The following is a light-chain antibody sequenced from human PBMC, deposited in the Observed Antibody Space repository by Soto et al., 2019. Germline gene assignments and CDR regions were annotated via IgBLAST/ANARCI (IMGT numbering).Light chain of an antibody. CDR2: QTS. Sequence: EIVLTQSPATLSSFPGDRVTLSCRASQYINTRLAWYQHRPGQAPRLLIYQTSLRAAGIPARFSGGGSGTDFTLTISNLEPEDIGVYFCQQRSNWRSTFGGGTKVDIK. CDR3: QQRSNWRST. V-gene: IGKV3-11*01. J-gene: IGKJ4*01. CDR1: QYINTR.